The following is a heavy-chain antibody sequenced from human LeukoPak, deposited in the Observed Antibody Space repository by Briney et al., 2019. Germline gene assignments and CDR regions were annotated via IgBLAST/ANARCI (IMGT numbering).Heavy chain of an antibody. D-gene: IGHD3-22*01. CDR2: IYYSGST. Sequence: SETLSLTCTVSGGSINNYYWSWIRQPPGKGLEWIGYIYYSGSTNYKPFLKSRVTISVDRSRNQFSLKLSSVTAADTAVYYCARGPYYDSSGFDWWGQGTLVTVSS. V-gene: IGHV4-59*01. CDR1: GGSINNYY. J-gene: IGHJ5*01. CDR3: ARGPYYDSSGFDW.